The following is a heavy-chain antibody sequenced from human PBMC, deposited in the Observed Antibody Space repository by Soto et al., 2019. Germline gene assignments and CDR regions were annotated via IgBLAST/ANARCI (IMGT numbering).Heavy chain of an antibody. J-gene: IGHJ6*02. Sequence: SMRLSCAASGFTFDDYAMHWVRHAPGKGLEWVTGISWNSDTIGYADSVKGRFTISRDNAKNSLYLQMNSLRAEDTAVYYCARDRGYDAHDYYYNAMDVWGQGTTVTISS. V-gene: IGHV3-9*01. CDR2: ISWNSDTI. CDR3: ARDRGYDAHDYYYNAMDV. CDR1: GFTFDDYA. D-gene: IGHD2-15*01.